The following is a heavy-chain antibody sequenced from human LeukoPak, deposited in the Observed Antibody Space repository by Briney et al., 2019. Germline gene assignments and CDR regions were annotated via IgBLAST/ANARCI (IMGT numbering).Heavy chain of an antibody. CDR3: ASGLREQWLVNGPFDY. CDR1: GGTISSGSYY. Sequence: SQTLSLTCTVSGGTISSGSYYWSWIRQPAGKGLEWIGRIYTSGSTNYNPSLKSRVTISVDTSKNQFSLKLSPVTAADTAVYYCASGLREQWLVNGPFDYWGQGTLVTVSS. J-gene: IGHJ4*02. D-gene: IGHD6-19*01. CDR2: IYTSGST. V-gene: IGHV4-61*02.